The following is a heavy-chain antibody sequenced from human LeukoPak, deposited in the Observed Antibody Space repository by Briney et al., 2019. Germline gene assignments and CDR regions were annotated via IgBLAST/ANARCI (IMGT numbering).Heavy chain of an antibody. CDR1: GFTFSGSA. V-gene: IGHV3-23*01. D-gene: IGHD5-24*01. CDR2: ISYTGANT. J-gene: IGHJ3*01. Sequence: GGSLRLSCAISGFTFSGSAMSWVRQAPGEGLEWVSLISYTGANTYYTDSVRGRFTISRDNSKDTLFLQMNSLRAEDTAIYYCARDIQLSTWGLGTMVTVSS. CDR3: ARDIQLST.